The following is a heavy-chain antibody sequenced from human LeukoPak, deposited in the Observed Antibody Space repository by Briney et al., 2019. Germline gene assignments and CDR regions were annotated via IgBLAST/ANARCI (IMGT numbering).Heavy chain of an antibody. CDR1: GGTFSGYY. V-gene: IGHV4-34*01. CDR2: INHSGST. Sequence: SETLSLTCAVYGGTFSGYYWSWIRQPPGKGLEWIGEINHSGSTNYNPSLKSRVTISVETSKNHCSLKRSSATPADTAVYYCARGRYTAMDLDYWGQGTLVTVSS. CDR3: ARGRYTAMDLDY. J-gene: IGHJ4*02. D-gene: IGHD5-18*01.